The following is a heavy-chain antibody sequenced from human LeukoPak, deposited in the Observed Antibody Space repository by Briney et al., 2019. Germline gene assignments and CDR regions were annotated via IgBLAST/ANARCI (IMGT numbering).Heavy chain of an antibody. Sequence: ASVKVSCKASGYTFTGYYMHWVRQAPGQGLEWMGWINPNSGGTNYAQKFQGRVTMTRDMSTSTVYMELSSLRSEDTAVYYCARRSHGYNRYFDYWGQGTLVTVSS. CDR3: ARRSHGYNRYFDY. CDR1: GYTFTGYY. CDR2: INPNSGGT. V-gene: IGHV1-2*02. D-gene: IGHD5-24*01. J-gene: IGHJ4*02.